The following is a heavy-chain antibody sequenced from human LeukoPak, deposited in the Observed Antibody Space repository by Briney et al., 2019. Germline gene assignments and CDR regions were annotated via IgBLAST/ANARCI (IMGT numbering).Heavy chain of an antibody. CDR3: ARDREWQFTDY. V-gene: IGHV3-7*05. Sequence: GGSLRLSCAASGFTFSNYWMSWVRQAPGKGLEWVANIKQDGSEKNYVDSVKGRFTISRDNAKNSLYLQMNSLRAKDSAVYYCARDREWQFTDYWGQGTLVTVSS. D-gene: IGHD3-3*01. CDR1: GFTFSNYW. CDR2: IKQDGSEK. J-gene: IGHJ4*02.